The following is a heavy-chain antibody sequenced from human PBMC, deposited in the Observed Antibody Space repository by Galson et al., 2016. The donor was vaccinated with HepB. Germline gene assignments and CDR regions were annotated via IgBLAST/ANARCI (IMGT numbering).Heavy chain of an antibody. V-gene: IGHV1-18*01. CDR2: ISPEKGNT. D-gene: IGHD6-13*01. J-gene: IGHJ4*02. CDR3: AGDGGQLIPTAY. CDR1: DHTFSTYG. Sequence: SVKVSCKASDHTFSTYGIPWVRQAPGQGLEWMGWISPEKGNTIYAQKLQGRVTLTTDTSARTAYLELRSLRSDNTAVYYCAGDGGQLIPTAYWGQGTQVTVSS.